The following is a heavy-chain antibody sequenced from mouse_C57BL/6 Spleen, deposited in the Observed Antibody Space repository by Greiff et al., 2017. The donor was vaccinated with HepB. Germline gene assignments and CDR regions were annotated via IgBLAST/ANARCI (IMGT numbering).Heavy chain of an antibody. J-gene: IGHJ3*01. D-gene: IGHD2-1*01. CDR1: GYAFSSSW. CDR2: IYPGDGDT. Sequence: QVQLQQSGPELVKPGASVKISCKASGYAFSSSWMNWVKQRPGKGLEWIGRIYPGDGDTNYNGKFKGKATLTADKSSSTAYMQLSSLTSEDSAVYFCAREGNYPFAYWGQGTLVTVSA. V-gene: IGHV1-82*01. CDR3: AREGNYPFAY.